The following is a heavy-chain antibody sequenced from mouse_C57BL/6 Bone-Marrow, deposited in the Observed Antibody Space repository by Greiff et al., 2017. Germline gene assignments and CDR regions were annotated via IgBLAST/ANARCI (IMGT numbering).Heavy chain of an antibody. CDR3: ARDDYGSSHWYFDV. CDR2: IYPGSGST. J-gene: IGHJ1*03. Sequence: QVQLQQPGAELVKPGASVKMSCKASGYTFTSYWITWVKQRPGQGLEWIGDIYPGSGSTNYNEKLKSKATLTVDTSSSTTYMQLSSLTSEDSAVYYCARDDYGSSHWYFDVWGTGTTVTVSS. CDR1: GYTFTSYW. V-gene: IGHV1-55*01. D-gene: IGHD1-1*01.